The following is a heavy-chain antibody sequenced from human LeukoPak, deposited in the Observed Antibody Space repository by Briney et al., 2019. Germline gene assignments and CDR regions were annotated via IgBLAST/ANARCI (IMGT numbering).Heavy chain of an antibody. CDR1: GGSISSSSYY. D-gene: IGHD3-3*01. J-gene: IGHJ3*02. V-gene: IGHV4-39*01. Sequence: PSETLSLTCTVSGGSISSSSYYWGWIRQPPGKGLEWIGSIYYSGSTYYNPSLKSRVTISVDTSKNQFSLKLSSVTAADTAVYYCARRDLRFLEWPPDAFDIWGQGTMVTVSS. CDR3: ARRDLRFLEWPPDAFDI. CDR2: IYYSGST.